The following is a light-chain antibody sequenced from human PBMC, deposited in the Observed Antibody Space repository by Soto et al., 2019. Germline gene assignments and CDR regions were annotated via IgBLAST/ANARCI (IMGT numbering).Light chain of an antibody. CDR2: VAS. J-gene: IGKJ2*01. CDR1: QSVSGNS. Sequence: EIVLTQSPGTLSLSPGDGANLSCRASQSVSGNSVDWYQLKPGQAPRLLIYVASSMATRIPDKFSGSGSGTDFTLTISRLEPEDFAVYYCQQYGSSSYTFGQGTKLELK. CDR3: QQYGSSSYT. V-gene: IGKV3-20*01.